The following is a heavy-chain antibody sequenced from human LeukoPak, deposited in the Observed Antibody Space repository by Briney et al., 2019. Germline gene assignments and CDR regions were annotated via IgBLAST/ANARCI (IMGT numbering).Heavy chain of an antibody. J-gene: IGHJ4*02. V-gene: IGHV4-34*01. Sequence: PSETLSLTCAVYGGSFSGYYWSWIRQPPGKGLEWIGEINHSGSTNYNPSLKSRVTISVDTSKNKFSLKLSSVTAADTAVYYCARGKYYYDSSGYDYWGQGTLVTVSS. CDR3: ARGKYYYDSSGYDY. CDR2: INHSGST. CDR1: GGSFSGYY. D-gene: IGHD3-22*01.